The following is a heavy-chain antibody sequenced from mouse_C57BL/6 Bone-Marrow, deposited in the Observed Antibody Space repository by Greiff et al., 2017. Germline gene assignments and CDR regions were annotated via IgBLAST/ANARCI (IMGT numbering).Heavy chain of an antibody. CDR3: VRDSLRGNYFDY. Sequence: EVQRVESGGGLVQPKGSLKLSCAASGFTFNTYAMHWVRQAPGKGLEWVARIRSKSSNYATYYADSVKDRFTISRDDSQSMLYLQMNNLKTEDTAMYYCVRDSLRGNYFDYWGQGTTLTVSS. CDR1: GFTFNTYA. V-gene: IGHV10-3*01. J-gene: IGHJ2*01. CDR2: IRSKSSNYAT.